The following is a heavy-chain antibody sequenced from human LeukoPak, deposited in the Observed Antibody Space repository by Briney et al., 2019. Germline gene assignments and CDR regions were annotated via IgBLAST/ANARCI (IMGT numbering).Heavy chain of an antibody. CDR2: ISYDGSNK. CDR3: AKDLRPSPSPVLYDWFDP. J-gene: IGHJ5*02. CDR1: GFTFSSYG. D-gene: IGHD2/OR15-2a*01. Sequence: PGGSLRLSCAASGFTFSSYGMHWVRQAPGKGLEWVAVISYDGSNKYYADSVKGRLTISRDHSKNALYLQMNSLRAEDTAVYYCAKDLRPSPSPVLYDWFDPWGQGTLVTVSS. V-gene: IGHV3-30*18.